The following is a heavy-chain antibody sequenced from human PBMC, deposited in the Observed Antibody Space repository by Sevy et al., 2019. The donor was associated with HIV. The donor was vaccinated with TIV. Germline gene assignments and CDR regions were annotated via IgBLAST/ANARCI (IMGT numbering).Heavy chain of an antibody. CDR3: AKDPNVDTAMAYYFDY. CDR1: GFTLSSNA. CDR2: ISSTGGST. Sequence: GGSLRLSCAASGFTLSSNAMSWVRQAPGKGLEWVSSISSTGGSTYHADSVSGRFSISRDNSKNTLYLHMNSLRAEDTAVYYCAKDPNVDTAMAYYFDYWGQGTLVTVSS. J-gene: IGHJ4*02. D-gene: IGHD5-18*01. V-gene: IGHV3-23*01.